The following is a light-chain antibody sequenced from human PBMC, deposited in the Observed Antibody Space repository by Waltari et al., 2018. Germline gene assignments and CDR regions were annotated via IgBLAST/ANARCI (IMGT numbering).Light chain of an antibody. Sequence: GDRVTITCRASQSISIYLNWYQQKPGKAPKLLISAASNLQSGVPSRFSGSGSGTDFTLTISSLQPEDFATYFCQQSYSILQTFGQGTKLEIK. CDR3: QQSYSILQT. CDR2: AAS. V-gene: IGKV1-39*01. J-gene: IGKJ2*01. CDR1: QSISIY.